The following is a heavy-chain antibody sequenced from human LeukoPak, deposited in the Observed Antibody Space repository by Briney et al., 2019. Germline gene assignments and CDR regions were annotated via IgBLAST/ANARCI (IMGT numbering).Heavy chain of an antibody. CDR1: GGSFRGYF. J-gene: IGHJ6*02. Sequence: SETLFLTCAVYGGSFRGYFWSWVRQPPGKGLEWIGEINHSGSTNYNPSLKSRVTMSVDTSKNQFSLKLSSVTAADTAVYYCARSDGMDVWGQGTTVTVSS. V-gene: IGHV4-34*01. CDR3: ARSDGMDV. CDR2: INHSGST.